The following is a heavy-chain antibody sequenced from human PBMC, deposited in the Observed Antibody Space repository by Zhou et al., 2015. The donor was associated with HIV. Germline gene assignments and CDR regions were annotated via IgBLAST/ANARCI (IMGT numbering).Heavy chain of an antibody. CDR1: GFTFRTYA. D-gene: IGHD2-15*01. J-gene: IGHJ6*02. V-gene: IGHV3-23*01. CDR3: AKASGYCSEASCSHYYYYGMDV. CDR2: ISGTDGSK. Sequence: EVRLSESGGGLAQPGTSLRLSCEASGFTFRTYAMTWVRQAPGKGLEWVSSISGTDGSKYYIDSVKGRFTISRDNSNNTFYLHMKNVRVEDTAVYYCAKASGYCSEASCSHYYYYGMDVWGHGTTVTVSS.